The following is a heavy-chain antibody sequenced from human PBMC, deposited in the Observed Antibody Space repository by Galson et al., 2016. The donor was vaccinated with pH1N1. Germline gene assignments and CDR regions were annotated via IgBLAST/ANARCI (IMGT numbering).Heavy chain of an antibody. J-gene: IGHJ3*01. CDR3: ARDHFGWAFDV. D-gene: IGHD3-10*01. CDR2: ISGSDTTI. CDR1: GFPFSHYY. V-gene: IGHV3-11*01. Sequence: SLGLSCAASGFPFSHYYMGWIRQAPGKGLEWISYISGSDTTIYYADSVRGRFTISRDNAQNSLYLHMNSLRAEDTAVYYCARDHFGWAFDVWGQGTMVTVSP.